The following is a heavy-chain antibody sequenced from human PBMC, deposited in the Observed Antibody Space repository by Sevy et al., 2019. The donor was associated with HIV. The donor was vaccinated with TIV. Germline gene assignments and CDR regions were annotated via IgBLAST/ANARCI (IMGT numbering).Heavy chain of an antibody. V-gene: IGHV4-38-2*01. CDR3: ARARRPETNYFCMDV. Sequence: SETLSLTCDVSGFPISNNFYWGWIRQPPGKGLEWIGSIYHSGTTYYSPSLNSRVTISVDMSNNQFALRLTSVTAADTADYYCARARRPETNYFCMDVWGKGTTVTVSS. CDR1: GFPISNNFY. CDR2: IYHSGTT. D-gene: IGHD3-3*01. J-gene: IGHJ6*03.